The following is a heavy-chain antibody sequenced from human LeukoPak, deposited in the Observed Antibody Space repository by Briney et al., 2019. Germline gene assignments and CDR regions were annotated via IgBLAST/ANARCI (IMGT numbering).Heavy chain of an antibody. CDR3: ARGGGLDV. CDR1: GNYW. CDR2: INGDGSWT. D-gene: IGHD3-16*01. J-gene: IGHJ6*02. Sequence: GGSLRLSCAASGNYWMHWVRQAPGKGLVWVSHINGDGSWTTYADSVKGRFTISRDNSKNTLYLQMNSLRAEDTAVYFCARGGGLDVWGQGATVTVSS. V-gene: IGHV3-74*01.